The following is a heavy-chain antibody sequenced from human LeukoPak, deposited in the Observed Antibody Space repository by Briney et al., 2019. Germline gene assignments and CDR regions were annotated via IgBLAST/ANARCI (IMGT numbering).Heavy chain of an antibody. Sequence: SVKVSCKASGGTFSSYAISWVRQAPGQGLEWMGGIIPIFGTANYAQKFQGRVTITADESTSTAYMELSSLRSEDTAVYYCARSIGYYYDSSGYYFDYLGQGTLVTVSS. CDR2: IIPIFGTA. D-gene: IGHD3-22*01. CDR1: GGTFSSYA. V-gene: IGHV1-69*13. J-gene: IGHJ4*02. CDR3: ARSIGYYYDSSGYYFDY.